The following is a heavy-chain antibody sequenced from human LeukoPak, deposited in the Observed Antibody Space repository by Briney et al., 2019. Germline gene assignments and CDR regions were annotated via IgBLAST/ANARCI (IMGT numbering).Heavy chain of an antibody. CDR2: IIPIFGTA. D-gene: IGHD6-19*01. CDR1: GGTFSSYA. J-gene: IGHJ3*02. V-gene: IGHV1-69*05. Sequence: SVKVSCKASGGTFSSYAISWVRQAPGQGLEWMGRIIPIFGTANYAQKFQGRVTITTDESTSTAYMELSSLRSEDTAVYYCADGYSSGQDAFDIWGQGTMVTVSS. CDR3: ADGYSSGQDAFDI.